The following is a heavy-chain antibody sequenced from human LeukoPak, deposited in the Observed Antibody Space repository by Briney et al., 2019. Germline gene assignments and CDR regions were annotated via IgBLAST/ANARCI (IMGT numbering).Heavy chain of an antibody. J-gene: IGHJ4*02. CDR3: ATQQWLVSDFDY. D-gene: IGHD6-19*01. Sequence: PGGSLRLSCAASGFTFTSHAMSWVRQAPGKGLEWVSAISGSGGNTYYADSVKGRSTISRDNSKNTLYLQMNSLRAEDTAVYYCATQQWLVSDFDYWGQGTLVTVSS. V-gene: IGHV3-23*01. CDR1: GFTFTSHA. CDR2: ISGSGGNT.